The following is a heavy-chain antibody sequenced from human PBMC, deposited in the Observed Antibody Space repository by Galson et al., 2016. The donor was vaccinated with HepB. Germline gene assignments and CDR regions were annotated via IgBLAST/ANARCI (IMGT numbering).Heavy chain of an antibody. V-gene: IGHV3-21*01. J-gene: IGHJ4*02. D-gene: IGHD5-12*01. CDR2: ISSSSNYI. CDR1: VFTYSSDS. CDR3: AGDPPRLSGYVYDY. Sequence: SLRLSCAASVFTYSSDSMSWVRQAPGQGLEWVSSISSSSNYIYYADSVKGRFTISRDNTKNSLYLQMNSLRVEDTAVYYCAGDPPRLSGYVYDYWGQGTLVTVSS.